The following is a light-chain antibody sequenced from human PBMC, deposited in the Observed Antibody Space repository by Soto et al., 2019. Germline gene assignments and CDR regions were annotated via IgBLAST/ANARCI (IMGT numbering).Light chain of an antibody. J-gene: IGKJ1*01. V-gene: IGKV3-20*01. CDR2: GAS. CDR3: HQYGDSPQT. Sequence: EIVLTQSPCTLSFSPWEGSTLSCMASQSVGSSYLAWYQQRPGQAPRLLITGASNRTTGVADRFSGSGSGTDFTLTISRLEPEDFAVYYCHQYGDSPQTFGQGTKVDI. CDR1: QSVGSSY.